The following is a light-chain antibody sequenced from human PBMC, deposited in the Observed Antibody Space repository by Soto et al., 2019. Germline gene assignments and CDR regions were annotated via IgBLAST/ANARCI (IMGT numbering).Light chain of an antibody. J-gene: IGLJ2*01. V-gene: IGLV3-21*04. CDR1: NIGSKS. CDR2: YDS. Sequence: SYELTQPPSVSVAPGKTARITCGGNNIGSKSVHWYQQKQGQAPVLVIYYDSDRPSGIPERSPGSNSGNTATLTISRVEAGDEADYYCHVWDSSSDHPVVFGGGTKLTVL. CDR3: HVWDSSSDHPVV.